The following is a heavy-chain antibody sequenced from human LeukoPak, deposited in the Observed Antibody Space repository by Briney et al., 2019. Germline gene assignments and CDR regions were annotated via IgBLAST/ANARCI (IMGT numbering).Heavy chain of an antibody. CDR1: GYTLTELS. CDR3: TTAYSGSTNWFDP. D-gene: IGHD1-26*01. CDR2: FDPEDGET. Sequence: ASVKVSCKXSGYTLTELSMHWVRQAPGKGLEWMGGFDPEDGETIYAQKFQGRVTMTEDTSTDTAYMELSSLRSEDTAVYYCTTAYSGSTNWFDPWGQGTLVTVSS. J-gene: IGHJ5*02. V-gene: IGHV1-24*01.